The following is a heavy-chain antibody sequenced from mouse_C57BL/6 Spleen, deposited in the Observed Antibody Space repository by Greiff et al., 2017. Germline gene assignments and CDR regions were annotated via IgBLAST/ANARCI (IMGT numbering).Heavy chain of an antibody. J-gene: IGHJ3*01. V-gene: IGHV14-3*01. CDR2: IDPANGNT. CDR1: GFNIKNTY. D-gene: IGHD3-3*01. Sequence: VQLKESVAELVRPGASVKLSCTASGFNIKNTYMHWVKQRPEQGLEWIGRIDPANGNTKYAPKFQGKATITADPSSNTASLQLSSLTSEDTAIYYCARPGGRGAWFAYWGQGTLVTVSA. CDR3: ARPGGRGAWFAY.